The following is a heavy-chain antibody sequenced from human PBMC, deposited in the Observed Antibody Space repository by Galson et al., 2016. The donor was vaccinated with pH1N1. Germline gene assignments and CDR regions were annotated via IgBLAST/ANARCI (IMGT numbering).Heavy chain of an antibody. CDR3: VREARRAWEILPTKWFDP. Sequence: CAISGDSASSSNAAWNWIRQSPSRGLEWLGRTYYRSKWYNDYAPSVKSRITVKADTSKNQFSLQLKSVMPEDTAVYYCVREARRAWEILPTKWFDPWGQGTLVIVSS. CDR1: GDSASSSNAA. D-gene: IGHD1-26*01. J-gene: IGHJ5*02. CDR2: TYYRSKWYN. V-gene: IGHV6-1*01.